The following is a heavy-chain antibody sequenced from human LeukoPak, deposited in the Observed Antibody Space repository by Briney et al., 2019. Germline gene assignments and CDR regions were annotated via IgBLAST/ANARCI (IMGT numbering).Heavy chain of an antibody. CDR1: GFTFSNYA. CDR3: AKEGRYTSNRYDYFDN. Sequence: GGSLRLSCAASGFTFSNYAMSWVRQAPGKGLDWVSVISGSGDKTYHADSVKGRFTVSRDNSKNTLYLQMNSLRAEDTAVYYCAKEGRYTSNRYDYFDNWGQGTLVTVSS. CDR2: ISGSGDKT. J-gene: IGHJ4*02. D-gene: IGHD6-13*01. V-gene: IGHV3-23*01.